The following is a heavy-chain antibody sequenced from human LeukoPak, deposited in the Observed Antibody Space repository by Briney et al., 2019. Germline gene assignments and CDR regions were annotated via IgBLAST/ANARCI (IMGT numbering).Heavy chain of an antibody. CDR2: IYYSGST. D-gene: IGHD3-10*01. CDR3: ARWRGGSGSYRGYYFDY. CDR1: GGSISSYY. V-gene: IGHV4-59*01. Sequence: SETQSLTCTVSGGSISSYYWSWIRQPPGKGLEWIGYIYYSGSTNYNPSLKSRVTISVDTSKSQFSLKLSSVTAADTAVYYCARWRGGSGSYRGYYFDYWGQGTLVTVSS. J-gene: IGHJ4*02.